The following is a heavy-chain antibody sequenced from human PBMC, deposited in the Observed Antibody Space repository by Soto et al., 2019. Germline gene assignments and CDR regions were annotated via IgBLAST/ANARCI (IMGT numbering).Heavy chain of an antibody. D-gene: IGHD2-2*01. V-gene: IGHV3-23*01. CDR2: ISGSGGST. J-gene: IGHJ4*02. Sequence: GGSLRLSCAASGFTFSSYAMSWVRQAPGKGLEWVSAISGSGGSTYYADSVKGRFTISRDNSKNTLYLQMNSLRAEDTAVYYCTKDNPYCSSTSCTSDYWGQGTLVTVSS. CDR1: GFTFSSYA. CDR3: TKDNPYCSSTSCTSDY.